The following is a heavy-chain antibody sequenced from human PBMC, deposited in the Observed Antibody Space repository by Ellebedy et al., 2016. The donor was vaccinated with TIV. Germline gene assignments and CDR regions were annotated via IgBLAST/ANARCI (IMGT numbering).Heavy chain of an antibody. D-gene: IGHD4-23*01. Sequence: GESLKISCAASGFTFTSYSMNWVRQAPGKGLEWVSSISSTGYYIYYADSLKGRFTISRDNSKNTLSLQMNSLRAEDTAVYYCARDPVGVGPAFDIWGQGTIVTVSS. CDR3: ARDPVGVGPAFDI. J-gene: IGHJ3*02. CDR2: ISSTGYYI. CDR1: GFTFTSYS. V-gene: IGHV3-21*04.